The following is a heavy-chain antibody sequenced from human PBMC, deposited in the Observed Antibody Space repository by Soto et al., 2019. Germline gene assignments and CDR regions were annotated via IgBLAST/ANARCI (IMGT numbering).Heavy chain of an antibody. CDR3: AAERAYFHDSNGYLSIDF. CDR2: VKSKTDGETA. CDR1: GFSFSDAW. V-gene: IGHV3-15*07. J-gene: IGHJ4*02. Sequence: LRLSCAASGFSFSDAWLNWVRQAPGKGLEWVGRVKSKTDGETADYATFVKGRFTISRDDSKSALYLQMNSLKTEDTAVYYCAAERAYFHDSNGYLSIDFWGQGTLVTVSS. D-gene: IGHD3-22*01.